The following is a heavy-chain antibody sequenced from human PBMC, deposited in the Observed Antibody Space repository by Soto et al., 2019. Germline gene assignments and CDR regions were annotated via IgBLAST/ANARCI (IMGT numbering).Heavy chain of an antibody. V-gene: IGHV1-8*02. Sequence: ASVKVSCTASGYTFINFDISWVRQATGQGLEWMGWMNPGSGKTGYANKFQGRVTMTRDASTGTAHLELSSLTSEDTAVYYCARRASAGTLNWFDPWGQGTLVTVSS. CDR3: ARRASAGTLNWFDP. CDR1: GYTFINFD. D-gene: IGHD6-13*01. J-gene: IGHJ5*02. CDR2: MNPGSGKT.